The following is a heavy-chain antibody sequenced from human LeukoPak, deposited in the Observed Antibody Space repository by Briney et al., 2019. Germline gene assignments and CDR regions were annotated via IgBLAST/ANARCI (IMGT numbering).Heavy chain of an antibody. V-gene: IGHV3-7*03. J-gene: IGHJ4*02. CDR1: GFNLRSFS. CDR3: ARGWYSGSSHLLDY. D-gene: IGHD1-26*01. Sequence: GGSLRLSCVASGFNLRSFSMNWVRQAPGKGLEWVANIKQDGSEKYYVDSVKGRFTISRDNAKNSLYLQMNSLRAEDTAVYYCARGWYSGSSHLLDYWGQGTLVTVSS. CDR2: IKQDGSEK.